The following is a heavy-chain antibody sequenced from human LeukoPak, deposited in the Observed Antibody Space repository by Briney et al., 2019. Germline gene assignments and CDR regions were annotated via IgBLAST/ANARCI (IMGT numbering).Heavy chain of an antibody. J-gene: IGHJ4*02. V-gene: IGHV3-23*01. Sequence: PGGSLRLSCAASGFTFSSYAMSWVRQAPGKGLEWVSAISGSGGSTYYADSVKGRFTISRDNSKNTLYLQMNSLRAEDTAVYYCAKGLIFGVETHYYFDYWGQGTLVTVSS. D-gene: IGHD3-3*01. CDR1: GFTFSSYA. CDR3: AKGLIFGVETHYYFDY. CDR2: ISGSGGST.